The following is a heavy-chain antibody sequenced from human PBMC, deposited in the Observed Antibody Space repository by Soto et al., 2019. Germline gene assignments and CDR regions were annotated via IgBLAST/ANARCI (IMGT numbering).Heavy chain of an antibody. CDR3: ARDVSPGSSSLYLDAFDI. V-gene: IGHV3-7*05. J-gene: IGHJ3*02. Sequence: EVQLEESGGDLVQPGGSLRLSCAASGFTLSAYWMTWVRQAPGKGLEWVANINRDGSKKSYLDSVRGRFTISRDNVGKSLYLQIDSLRADDTALYYCARDVSPGSSSLYLDAFDIWGQETMVTVSP. CDR2: INRDGSKK. CDR1: GFTLSAYW. D-gene: IGHD6-13*01.